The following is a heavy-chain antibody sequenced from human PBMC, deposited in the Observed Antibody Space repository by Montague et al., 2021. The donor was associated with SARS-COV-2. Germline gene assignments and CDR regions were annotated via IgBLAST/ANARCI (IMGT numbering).Heavy chain of an antibody. J-gene: IGHJ3*02. Sequence: TLSLTCTVSGGSISSGRYFWNWIRQHPGRGLEWIGYTSYTGRTDYNPSLKSRLTISVDTSKNQFSVKLISVTAADTAVYYCASDWSGDYGESMGAFDMWGQGTMVIVSS. CDR3: ASDWSGDYGESMGAFDM. D-gene: IGHD4-17*01. CDR2: TSYTGRT. V-gene: IGHV4-31*03. CDR1: GGSISSGRYF.